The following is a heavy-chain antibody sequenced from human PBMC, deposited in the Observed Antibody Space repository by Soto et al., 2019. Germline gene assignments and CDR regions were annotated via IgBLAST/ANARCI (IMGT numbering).Heavy chain of an antibody. Sequence: QVQLVESGGGVVQPGRSLRLSCAASGFTFSSYGTHWVRQAPGKGLEWVAVIWYDGSNKYYADSVKGRFTISRDNSKNTLYLQMNSLRAEDTAVYYCARALARLQADAFDIWGQGTMVTVSS. V-gene: IGHV3-33*01. CDR3: ARALARLQADAFDI. J-gene: IGHJ3*02. CDR2: IWYDGSNK. D-gene: IGHD3-16*01. CDR1: GFTFSSYG.